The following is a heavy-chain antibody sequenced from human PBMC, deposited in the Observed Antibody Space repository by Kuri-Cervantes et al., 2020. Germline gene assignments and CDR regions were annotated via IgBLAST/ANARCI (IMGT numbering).Heavy chain of an antibody. V-gene: IGHV3-23*01. CDR3: AKPRGYDILTGYYLMSFDY. Sequence: GGSLRLSCAASGFTFDDYAMHWVRQAPGKGLEWVSAISGSGGSTYYADSVKGRFTISRDNSKNTLYLQMNSLRAEDTAVYYCAKPRGYDILTGYYLMSFDYWGQGTLVTVSS. CDR2: ISGSGGST. D-gene: IGHD3-9*01. CDR1: GFTFDDYA. J-gene: IGHJ4*02.